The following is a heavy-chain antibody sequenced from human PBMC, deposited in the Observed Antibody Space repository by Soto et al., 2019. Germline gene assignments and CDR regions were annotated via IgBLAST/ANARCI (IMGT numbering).Heavy chain of an antibody. CDR3: ASHDPGGRFDP. CDR1: RYIFTAYF. CDR2: INPKNGTT. V-gene: IGHV1-2*02. D-gene: IGHD1-1*01. Sequence: QVQLVQSGAEVKKPGASVKVSCKAPRYIFTAYFMHWVRQAPGQGLEWMGWINPKNGTTHYGLSFLGRLTMTRDTYIITAYMILSSLRYDETAVYYCASHDPGGRFDPWGQGTLVRVSS. J-gene: IGHJ5*02.